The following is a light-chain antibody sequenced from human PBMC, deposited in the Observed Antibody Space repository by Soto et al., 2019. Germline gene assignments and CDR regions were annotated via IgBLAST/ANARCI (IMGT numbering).Light chain of an antibody. CDR1: QSISSW. J-gene: IGKJ2*01. Sequence: DIQMTQSPSTLSASVGDRVTITCRASQSISSWLAWYQQNPGKAPKLLIYKAYSLESGVPSRLSGSGSATEFTLTISSLQPDDFSTYYCQQDNSYSRYTFGQGTKLEIK. CDR2: KAY. V-gene: IGKV1-5*03. CDR3: QQDNSYSRYT.